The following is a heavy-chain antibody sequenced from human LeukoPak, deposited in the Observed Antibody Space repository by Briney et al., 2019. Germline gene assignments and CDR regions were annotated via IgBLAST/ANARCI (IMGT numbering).Heavy chain of an antibody. V-gene: IGHV3-15*01. D-gene: IGHD1-26*01. J-gene: IGHJ4*02. CDR1: GFTFSNAW. Sequence: GGSLRLSCAASGFTFSNAWMSWVRQAPGKGLEWVGRIKSETDGGTTDYAAPVKGRFTISRDDSKNTLYLQMNSLKTEDTAVYYCTTGYSGSYPDFDYWGQGTLVTVSS. CDR2: IKSETDGGTT. CDR3: TTGYSGSYPDFDY.